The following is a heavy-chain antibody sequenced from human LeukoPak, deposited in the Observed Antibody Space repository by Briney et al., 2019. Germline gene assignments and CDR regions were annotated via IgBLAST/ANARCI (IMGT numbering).Heavy chain of an antibody. J-gene: IGHJ4*02. CDR1: GFTVSSNS. V-gene: IGHV3-66*03. CDR3: ARGAHLPHFDY. Sequence: PGGSLRLSCTVSGFTVSSNSMSWVRQAPGKGLEWVSFIYTTGSTHNSDSVKGRFTISRDSSKNTLYLQMNSLRAEDTAVYYCARGAHLPHFDYWGQGTLVTVSS. CDR2: IYTTGST.